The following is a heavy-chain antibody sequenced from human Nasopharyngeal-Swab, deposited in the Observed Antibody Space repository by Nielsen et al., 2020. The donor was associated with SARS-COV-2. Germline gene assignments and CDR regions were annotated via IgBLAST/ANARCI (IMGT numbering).Heavy chain of an antibody. V-gene: IGHV3-23*01. CDR3: AKDLPKQQLAQYYYYGMGV. J-gene: IGHJ6*02. CDR2: ISGSGGST. Sequence: GGSLRLSCAASGFTFSSYAMSWVRQAPGKGLEWVSAISGSGGSTYYADSVKGRFTISRDNSKNTLYLQMNSLRAEDTAVYYCAKDLPKQQLAQYYYYGMGVWGQGTTVTVSS. D-gene: IGHD6-13*01. CDR1: GFTFSSYA.